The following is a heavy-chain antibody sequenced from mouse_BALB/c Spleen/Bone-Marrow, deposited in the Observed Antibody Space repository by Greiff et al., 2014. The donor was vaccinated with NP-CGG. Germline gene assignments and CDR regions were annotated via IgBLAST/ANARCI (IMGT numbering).Heavy chain of an antibody. J-gene: IGHJ4*01. CDR2: IWGDGRT. D-gene: IGHD1-1*01. CDR3: ARHYGSNYYAMDY. CDR1: GFSLTGYG. Sequence: VQVVESGPGLVAPSQSLSITCTVSGFSLTGYGVNWVRQPPGKGLEWLGMIWGDGRTDYNSALKSRLSISKDNSKSQFFLKMNSLQTNDTARYYCARHYGSNYYAMDYWGQGTSVTVSS. V-gene: IGHV2-6-7*01.